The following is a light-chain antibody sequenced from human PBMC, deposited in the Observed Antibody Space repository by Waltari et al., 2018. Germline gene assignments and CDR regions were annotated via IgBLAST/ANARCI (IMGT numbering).Light chain of an antibody. V-gene: IGLV2-23*02. CDR3: CSYAGGGTYV. J-gene: IGLJ1*01. Sequence: QSALTQPASVSRSPGQSLTISFTGPSSDFQKYNLVSWYQHHPDKAPKLMIYEVAKRPSGVSNRFSGSKSGNTASLTISGLQAEDEADYYCCSYAGGGTYVFGRGTKVTVL. CDR1: SSDFQKYNL. CDR2: EVA.